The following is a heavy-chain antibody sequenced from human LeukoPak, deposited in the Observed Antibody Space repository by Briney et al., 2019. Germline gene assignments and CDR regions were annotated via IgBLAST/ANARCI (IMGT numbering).Heavy chain of an antibody. V-gene: IGHV3-23*01. D-gene: IGHD6-13*01. J-gene: IGHJ4*02. CDR1: GFTFSSCA. CDR3: ARKARGIAAYYFDY. Sequence: GGSLRLSCAASGFTFSSCAMSWVRQAPGKGLEWVSAISGSGGSTYYADSVKGRFTISRDNAKNSLYLQMNSLRAEDTAVYYCARKARGIAAYYFDYWGQGTLVTVSS. CDR2: ISGSGGST.